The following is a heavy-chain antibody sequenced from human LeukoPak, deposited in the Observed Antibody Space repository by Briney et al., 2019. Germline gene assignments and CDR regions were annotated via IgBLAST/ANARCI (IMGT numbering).Heavy chain of an antibody. CDR2: IYYSGST. CDR1: GGSISRSSYY. D-gene: IGHD3-3*01. J-gene: IGHJ4*02. CDR3: ARVRHYDFWSGYYKYYFDY. V-gene: IGHV4-61*01. Sequence: SETLSLTCTVSGGSISRSSYYWSWIRQPPGKGLEWIGYIYYSGSTNYNPSLKSRVTISVDTSKNQFSLKLSSVTAADTAVYYCARVRHYDFWSGYYKYYFDYWGQGTLVTVSS.